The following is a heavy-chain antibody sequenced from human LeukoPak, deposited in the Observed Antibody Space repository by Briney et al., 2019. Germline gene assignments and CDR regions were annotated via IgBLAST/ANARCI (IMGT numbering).Heavy chain of an antibody. CDR3: ASTPYYYDSSGYTGFDY. V-gene: IGHV4-30-4*08. J-gene: IGHJ4*02. CDR2: IYYSGST. Sequence: SETLSLTCTVSGGSISSGDYYWSWIRQPPGKGLEWIGYIYYSGSTYYNPSLKSRVTISVDTSKNQFSLKLSSVTAADTVVYYCASTPYYYDSSGYTGFDYWGQGTLVTVSS. D-gene: IGHD3-22*01. CDR1: GGSISSGDYY.